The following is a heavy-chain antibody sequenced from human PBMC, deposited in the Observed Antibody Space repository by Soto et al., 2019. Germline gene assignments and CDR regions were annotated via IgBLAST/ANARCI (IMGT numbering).Heavy chain of an antibody. CDR2: ISAYNANT. V-gene: IGHV1-18*01. CDR3: ARDVAVAGNGIYYYYGMDV. Sequence: ASVKVSCKASGYTFTSYGISWVRQAPGQGLEWMGWISAYNANTNYAQKLQGRVTMPTDTSTSTAYMELRSLRSDDTAVYYCARDVAVAGNGIYYYYGMDVWGQRTTVTGSS. J-gene: IGHJ6*02. CDR1: GYTFTSYG. D-gene: IGHD6-19*01.